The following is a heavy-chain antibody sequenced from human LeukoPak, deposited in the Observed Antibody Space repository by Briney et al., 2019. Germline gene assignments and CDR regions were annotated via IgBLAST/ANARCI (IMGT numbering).Heavy chain of an antibody. CDR1: GYSISSGYY. J-gene: IGHJ4*02. D-gene: IGHD5-24*01. CDR2: IYHSGST. V-gene: IGHV4-38-2*02. Sequence: SETLSLTCTVSGYSISSGYYWGWIRQPPGKGLEWIGNIYHSGSTYYNPSLKSRVTMSVDTSKNQFSLKLSSVTAADTAVYYCARLEMATISLDYWGQGTLVTVSS. CDR3: ARLEMATISLDY.